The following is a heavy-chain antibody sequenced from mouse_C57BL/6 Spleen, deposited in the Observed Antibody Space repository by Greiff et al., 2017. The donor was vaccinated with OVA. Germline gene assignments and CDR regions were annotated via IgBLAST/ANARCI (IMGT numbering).Heavy chain of an antibody. CDR1: GFSLSTFGMG. CDR3: TRIDDYNGSPFAY. V-gene: IGHV8-8*01. Sequence: QVTLKESGPGILQPSQTLSLPCSFSGFSLSTFGMGVGWNRQPSGMGLEWLAHIWWDDDKYYNPALKSRLTISKDTSKKQVFLKIANVYTAYTATYYCTRIDDYNGSPFAYWGQGTLVTVSA. D-gene: IGHD1-1*01. CDR2: IWWDDDK. J-gene: IGHJ3*01.